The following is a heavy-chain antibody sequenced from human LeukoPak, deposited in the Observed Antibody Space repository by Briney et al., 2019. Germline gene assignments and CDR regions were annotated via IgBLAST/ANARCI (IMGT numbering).Heavy chain of an antibody. CDR3: AKSSGQQLVPSLVDY. CDR2: ISSSSSTI. V-gene: IGHV3-48*01. CDR1: GFTFSSYS. Sequence: GGSLRLSCAASGFTFSSYSMNWVRQAPGKGLEWVSYISSSSSTIYYADSVKGRFTISRDNSKNTLYLQTNSLRAEDTAVYYCAKSSGQQLVPSLVDYWGQGTLVTVSS. J-gene: IGHJ4*02. D-gene: IGHD6-13*01.